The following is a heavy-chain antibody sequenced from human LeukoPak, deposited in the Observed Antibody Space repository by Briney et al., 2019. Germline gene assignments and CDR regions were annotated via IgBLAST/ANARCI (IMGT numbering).Heavy chain of an antibody. D-gene: IGHD2-2*01. CDR3: AGCSTRGIYYYMDV. V-gene: IGHV1-8*03. J-gene: IGHJ6*03. Sequence: ASVKVSCKASGYTFTSYDINWVRQATGQGLEWMGWMNPNSGNTGYAQKFQGRVTITRNTSISTAYMELSSLRSEDTAVYYCAGCSTRGIYYYMDVWGKGTTVTVSS. CDR1: GYTFTSYD. CDR2: MNPNSGNT.